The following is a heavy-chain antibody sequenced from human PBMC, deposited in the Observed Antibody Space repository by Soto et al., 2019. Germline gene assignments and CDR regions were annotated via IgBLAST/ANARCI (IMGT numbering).Heavy chain of an antibody. CDR2: ISAYNGNT. J-gene: IGHJ6*02. CDR3: ARDPYYDFWSGSELPCMDV. D-gene: IGHD3-3*01. Sequence: QVQLVQSGAEVKKPGASVKVSCKASGYTFTSYGISWVRQAPGQGLEWMGWISAYNGNTNYAQKLQGRVTMTTDTSTSTAYMELRSLRSDDTAVYYCARDPYYDFWSGSELPCMDVWGQGTTVTVSS. CDR1: GYTFTSYG. V-gene: IGHV1-18*01.